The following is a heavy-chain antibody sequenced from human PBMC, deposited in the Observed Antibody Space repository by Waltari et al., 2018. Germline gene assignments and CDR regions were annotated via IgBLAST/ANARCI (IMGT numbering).Heavy chain of an antibody. Sequence: QVQLVQSGAEVKKPGASVKVSCKASGYAFTSYYRPWVRQAPGKGLEWMGWIHPNSGDTYYAQKFQGRVTMTRDTSITTAFMDLSRLRSDDTAVYYCARSYQSGSYWDYWGQGTLVTVSS. J-gene: IGHJ4*02. V-gene: IGHV1-2*02. CDR2: IHPNSGDT. CDR3: ARSYQSGSYWDY. D-gene: IGHD1-26*01. CDR1: GYAFTSYY.